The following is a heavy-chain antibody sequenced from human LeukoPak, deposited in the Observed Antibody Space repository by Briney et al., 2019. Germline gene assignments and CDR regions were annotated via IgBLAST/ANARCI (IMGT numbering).Heavy chain of an antibody. D-gene: IGHD5-18*01. CDR2: INHSGST. J-gene: IGHJ4*01. CDR3: ATTRGYSYGSLFDY. Sequence: PSETLSLTCAVYGGSFSGYYWSWIRQPPGKGLEWIGEINHSGSTNYNPSLKSRVTISVDTSKNQFSLKLSSVTAADTAVYYCATTRGYSYGSLFDYWGHGTLVTVSS. V-gene: IGHV4-34*01. CDR1: GGSFSGYY.